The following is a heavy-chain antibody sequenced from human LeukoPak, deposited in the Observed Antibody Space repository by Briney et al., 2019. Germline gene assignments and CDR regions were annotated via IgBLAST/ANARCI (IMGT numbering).Heavy chain of an antibody. J-gene: IGHJ4*02. CDR3: ARDQEGFDY. CDR2: IYPRDGST. CDR1: GYSFTNNY. V-gene: IGHV1-46*01. Sequence: ASVKVSCTASGYSFTNNYIHWVRQAPGQGLEWMGMIYPRDGSTSYAQRFQDRVTVTRDTSTSTVHMELSGLRAEDTALYYCARDQEGFDYWGQGTLVTVSP.